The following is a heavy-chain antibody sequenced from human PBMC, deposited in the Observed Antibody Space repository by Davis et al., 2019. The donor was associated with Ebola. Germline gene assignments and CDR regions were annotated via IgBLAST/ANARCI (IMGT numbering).Heavy chain of an antibody. J-gene: IGHJ6*04. CDR2: ISGSGGTT. D-gene: IGHD6-19*01. CDR3: ARDPSGGSGWSMGYYGMDV. V-gene: IGHV3-23*01. Sequence: GESLKISCAASGFTFSNYGMHWVRQAPGKGLEWVSAISGSGGTTYYAGSVKGRFTVSRDNSKKTMYLQMNSLRAEDTAVYYCARDPSGGSGWSMGYYGMDVWGKGTTVTVSS. CDR1: GFTFSNYG.